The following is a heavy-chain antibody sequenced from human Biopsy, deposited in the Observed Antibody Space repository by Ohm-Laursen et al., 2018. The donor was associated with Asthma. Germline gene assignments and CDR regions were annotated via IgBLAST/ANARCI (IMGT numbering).Heavy chain of an antibody. Sequence: TLSLTCPVSGGSINIGDYYWSWIRQHPVKGLEWIGHIYYSGSTYYNPSLKGGVTISVDTSKNQFSLKLSSVTAADTAVYYCARASVAASSNWFDPWGQGTLVTVAS. CDR3: ARASVAASSNWFDP. CDR1: GGSINIGDYY. J-gene: IGHJ5*02. CDR2: IYYSGST. V-gene: IGHV4-30-4*08. D-gene: IGHD6-19*01.